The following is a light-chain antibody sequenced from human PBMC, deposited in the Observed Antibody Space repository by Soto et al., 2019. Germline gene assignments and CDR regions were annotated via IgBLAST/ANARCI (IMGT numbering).Light chain of an antibody. CDR3: CSFAGTYTYV. J-gene: IGLJ1*01. CDR2: DVS. CDR1: SSDVGGYTY. V-gene: IGLV2-11*01. Sequence: QSALTQPRSVSGSPGQSVTISCTGTSSDVGGYTYVSWYQQHPGKAPKLLIFDVSKRPSGVPDRFSGSKSVNTASLTISGLQAEDEADYYCCSFAGTYTYVFGTGTKLTV.